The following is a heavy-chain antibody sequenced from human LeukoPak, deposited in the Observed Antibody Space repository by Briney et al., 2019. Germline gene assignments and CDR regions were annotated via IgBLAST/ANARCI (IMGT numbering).Heavy chain of an antibody. J-gene: IGHJ6*02. CDR2: IYISGST. CDR3: ARGRVMVYYYYGMDV. CDR1: GASFSSYF. V-gene: IGHV4-4*07. D-gene: IGHD3-10*01. Sequence: SETLSLTCTVSGASFSSYFWRWTRQPAEKGLEKIGRIYISGSTNSSLNSRVTMSVDTSKNQFSLKLSSVTAADTAVYYCARGRVMVYYYYGMDVWGQGTTVTVSS.